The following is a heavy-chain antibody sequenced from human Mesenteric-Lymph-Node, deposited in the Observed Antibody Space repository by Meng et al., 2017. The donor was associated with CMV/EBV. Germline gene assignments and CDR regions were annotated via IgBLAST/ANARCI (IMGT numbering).Heavy chain of an antibody. CDR1: GFIFDDYA. CDR3: SKGRGFYHFDS. Sequence: GESLKISCAASGFIFDDYAMHWVRQAPGKGLEWVSLISWGGDTTYYADSVQGRFTISRDNSKNSLYLQMNSLRAEDTALYYCSKGRGFYHFDSWGQGTLVTVSS. V-gene: IGHV3-43D*03. J-gene: IGHJ4*02. D-gene: IGHD3-10*01. CDR2: ISWGGDTT.